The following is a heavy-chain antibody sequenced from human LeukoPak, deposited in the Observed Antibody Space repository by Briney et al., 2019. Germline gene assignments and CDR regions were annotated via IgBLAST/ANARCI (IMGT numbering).Heavy chain of an antibody. CDR3: ARVFRGGGGGWPDY. CDR1: GGSISSYY. CDR2: IYYSGST. D-gene: IGHD6-19*01. Sequence: PSETLSLTCTVSGGSISSYYWSWIRQPPGKGLEWIGHIYYSGSTNYNPSLKSRVTISVDTSKNQFSLKLSSVTAADTAVYYCARVFRGGGGGWPDYWGQGTLVTVSS. J-gene: IGHJ4*02. V-gene: IGHV4-59*01.